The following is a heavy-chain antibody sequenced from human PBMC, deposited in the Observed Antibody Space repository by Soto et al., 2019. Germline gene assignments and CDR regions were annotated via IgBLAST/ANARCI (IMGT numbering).Heavy chain of an antibody. V-gene: IGHV4-31*03. CDR1: GGSISSGGYY. CDR3: ARARDYDSSGYHPDYFDY. CDR2: IYYSGST. J-gene: IGHJ4*02. Sequence: TLSLTCTVSGGSISSGGYYWSWIRQHPGKGLEWIGYIYYSGSTYYNPSLKSRVTISVDTSKNQFSLKLSSVTAADTAAYYCARARDYDSSGYHPDYFDYWGQGTLVTVSS. D-gene: IGHD3-22*01.